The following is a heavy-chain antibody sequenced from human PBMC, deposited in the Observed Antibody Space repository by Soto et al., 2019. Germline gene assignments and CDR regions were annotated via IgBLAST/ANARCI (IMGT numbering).Heavy chain of an antibody. J-gene: IGHJ6*02. CDR1: GGSISGYY. V-gene: IGHV4-59*01. Sequence: QVQLQESGPGLVKPSETLSLTCTVSGGSISGYYWSWIRQPPGKGLELIGYMYNTGSTVYNPSFKSRVNISVDTSKNQFSLKLNSVTAADTAVYYCARDLWGYCGTDCYPLDVWGQGTTVTVSS. CDR3: ARDLWGYCGTDCYPLDV. D-gene: IGHD2-21*02. CDR2: MYNTGST.